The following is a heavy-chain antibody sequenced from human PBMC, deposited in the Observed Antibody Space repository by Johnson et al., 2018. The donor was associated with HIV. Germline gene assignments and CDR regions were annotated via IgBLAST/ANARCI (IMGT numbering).Heavy chain of an antibody. V-gene: IGHV3-66*01. Sequence: MMLVESGGGLVKPGGSLRLSCAASGFTFSDNYVSWVRQAPGKGLEWVSVIYATNNTYYGDSVKGRFILSRDNSKNTLYLQMNSLRVEDTALYYCARGIGDEYAFDVWGQGTMVTVSS. J-gene: IGHJ3*01. CDR1: GFTFSDNY. CDR2: IYATNNT. CDR3: ARGIGDEYAFDV. D-gene: IGHD2-21*01.